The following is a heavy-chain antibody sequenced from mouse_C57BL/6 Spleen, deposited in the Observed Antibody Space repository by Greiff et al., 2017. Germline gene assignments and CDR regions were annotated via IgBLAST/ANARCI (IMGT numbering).Heavy chain of an antibody. CDR3: ARGGYYDYYAMDY. V-gene: IGHV2-6*03. Sequence: VKLMESGPGLVAPSQSLSITCTVSGFSLTSYGVHWVRQPPGKGLEWLVVIWSDGSTPYNSALKSRLSISKDNSKSQVFLKMNSLQTDDTAMYYCARGGYYDYYAMDYWGQGTSVTVSS. CDR1: GFSLTSYG. J-gene: IGHJ4*01. CDR2: IWSDGST. D-gene: IGHD2-3*01.